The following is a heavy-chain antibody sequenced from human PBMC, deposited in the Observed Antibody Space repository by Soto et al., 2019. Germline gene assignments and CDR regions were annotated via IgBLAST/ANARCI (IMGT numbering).Heavy chain of an antibody. Sequence: PGGSLRLSCAAPGFTFSSYDMHWVRPATGKGLEWVSAIGTAGDTYYPGSVKGRFTISRENAKNSLYLQMNSLRAEDTAVYYCARGEMDTAMAHGDWFDPWGQGTLVTVSS. CDR1: GFTFSSYD. V-gene: IGHV3-13*01. J-gene: IGHJ5*02. CDR3: ARGEMDTAMAHGDWFDP. D-gene: IGHD5-18*01. CDR2: IGTAGDT.